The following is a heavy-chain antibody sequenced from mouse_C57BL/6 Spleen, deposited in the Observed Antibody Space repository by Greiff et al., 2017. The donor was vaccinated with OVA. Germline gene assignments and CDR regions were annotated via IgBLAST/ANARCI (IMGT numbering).Heavy chain of an antibody. CDR1: GYTFTSYW. CDR2: IYPSDSET. J-gene: IGHJ4*01. CDR3: ARRKDFYAMDY. V-gene: IGHV1-61*01. Sequence: VQLQKPGAERVRAGASVKLSCKASGYTFTSYWMDWVKQRPGQGLEWIGNIYPSDSETHYNQNFKDKATLTVDKSSSTAYMQLSSLTSEDSAVYYCARRKDFYAMDYWGQGTSVTVSS.